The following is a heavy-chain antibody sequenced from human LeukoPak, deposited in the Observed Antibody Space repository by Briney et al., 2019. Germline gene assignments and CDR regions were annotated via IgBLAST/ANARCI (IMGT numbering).Heavy chain of an antibody. D-gene: IGHD1-26*01. CDR3: ATDTREQIDY. CDR1: GFTFSSYA. CDR2: ISGSGGST. J-gene: IGHJ4*02. V-gene: IGHV3-23*01. Sequence: GGSLRLSCAASGFTFSSYAMRWVRQAPGKGLEWVSAISGSGGSTYYADSVKGRFTISRDNSKNTLYLQMNSLRAEDTAVYYCATDTREQIDYWGQGTLVTVSS.